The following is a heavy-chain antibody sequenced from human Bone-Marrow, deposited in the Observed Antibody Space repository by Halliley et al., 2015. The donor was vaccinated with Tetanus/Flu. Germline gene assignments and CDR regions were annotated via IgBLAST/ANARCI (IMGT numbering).Heavy chain of an antibody. CDR3: AKTRADIWFADSSNYYYAYAMDV. CDR2: T. V-gene: IGHV3-11*03. Sequence: TKYADSVKGRFTISRDNGKNSLYLQMNSLRAEDTAVFYCAKTRADIWFADSSNYYYAYAMDVWGQGTTVTVSS. J-gene: IGHJ6*02. D-gene: IGHD3-10*01.